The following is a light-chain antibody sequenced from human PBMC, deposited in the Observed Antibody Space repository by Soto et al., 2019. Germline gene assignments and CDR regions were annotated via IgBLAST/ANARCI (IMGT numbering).Light chain of an antibody. CDR3: QQYYTTPWT. CDR1: QSLLYGSNNNNY. V-gene: IGKV4-1*01. Sequence: DVLVTQSPASLAVSLGERATINCKSSQSLLYGSNNNNYLAWYQQKPGQPPKLLIYWASARESGVPERFSGSGSATDFTLTISSLQAEDVAVYYCQQYYTTPWTFGQGTKV. CDR2: WAS. J-gene: IGKJ1*01.